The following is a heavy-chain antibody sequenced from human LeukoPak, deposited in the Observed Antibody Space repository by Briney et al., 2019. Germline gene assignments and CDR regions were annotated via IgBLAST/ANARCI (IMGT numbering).Heavy chain of an antibody. J-gene: IGHJ3*02. D-gene: IGHD3-10*01. CDR3: AKSNGYGLVDI. V-gene: IGHV4-59*12. CDR2: FYYTGST. CDR1: GGSISPYY. Sequence: SETLSLTCTVSGGSISPYYWSWIRQPPGKGLEWIGYFYYTGSTDYNPSLKSRVTISGDTSKNQFSLKLSSVTAADTAVYYCAKSNGYGLVDIWGQGTMVTVSS.